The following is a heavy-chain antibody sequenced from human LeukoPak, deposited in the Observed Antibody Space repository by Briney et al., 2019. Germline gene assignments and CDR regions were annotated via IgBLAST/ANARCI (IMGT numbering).Heavy chain of an antibody. D-gene: IGHD3-10*01. CDR1: GYTFTGYY. Sequence: ASVKVSCKASGYTFTGYYMHWVRQAPGQGLEWMGWINPNSGGTNYAQKFQGRVTMTRDTSISTAYMELSRLRSDDTAVYYCARDDGSGSYRIDYWGQGTLVTVSS. CDR2: INPNSGGT. V-gene: IGHV1-2*02. J-gene: IGHJ4*02. CDR3: ARDDGSGSYRIDY.